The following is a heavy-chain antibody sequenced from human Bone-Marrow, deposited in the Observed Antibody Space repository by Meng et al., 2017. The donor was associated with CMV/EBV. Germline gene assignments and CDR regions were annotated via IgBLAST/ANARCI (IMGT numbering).Heavy chain of an antibody. J-gene: IGHJ4*02. V-gene: IGHV3-21*01. Sequence: LRLSCAASGFTFSSYSMNWVRQAPGKGLEWVSSISSTSSYIYYADSVKGRFTISRDNAKNSLYLQMNSLRADDTAVYYCARLYCSSTSCQDYWGQGTLVTVSS. D-gene: IGHD2-2*01. CDR1: GFTFSSYS. CDR3: ARLYCSSTSCQDY. CDR2: ISSTSSYI.